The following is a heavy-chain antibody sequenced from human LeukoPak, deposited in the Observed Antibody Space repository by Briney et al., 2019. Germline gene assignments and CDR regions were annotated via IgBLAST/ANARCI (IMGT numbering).Heavy chain of an antibody. CDR1: GFTFSNSE. V-gene: IGHV3-48*03. CDR2: ISITGGTT. Sequence: GGSLRLSCAASGFTFSNSEMNCVRQAPGKGLEWLSFISITGGTTHYAVSVKGRFTISRDNAQSSLFLQMNNLRAEETAVYYCGRLTAYSSDYWGQGTLVTVSS. J-gene: IGHJ4*02. CDR3: GRLTAYSSDY.